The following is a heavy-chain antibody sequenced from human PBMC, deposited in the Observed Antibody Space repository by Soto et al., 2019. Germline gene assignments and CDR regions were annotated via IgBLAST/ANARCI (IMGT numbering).Heavy chain of an antibody. CDR2: IYGNGAGI. CDR1: GFSVSSNY. V-gene: IGHV3-53*01. CDR3: AKDVISGDGFWLMDH. J-gene: IGHJ4*02. Sequence: GSLRLSCAISGFSVSSNYLTWVRQAPGKGLESVSGIYGNGAGIQYADSVRGRFTISRDNSKNTLYLQMNSLRAEDTAVYYCAKDVISGDGFWLMDHWGQGTLVTVSS. D-gene: IGHD2-21*02.